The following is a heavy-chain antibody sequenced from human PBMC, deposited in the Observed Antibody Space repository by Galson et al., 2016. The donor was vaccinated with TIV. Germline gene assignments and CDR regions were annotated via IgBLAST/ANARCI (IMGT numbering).Heavy chain of an antibody. CDR2: ISYDGSNK. CDR3: ARAPHSRYVDGLDY. CDR1: GFTFSSYA. J-gene: IGHJ4*02. D-gene: IGHD3-9*01. Sequence: SLRLSCAASGFTFSSYAMHWVRQAPGQGLEWVAVISYDGSNKYYADSVKGRFTISRDNSKNTLYLQMNSLRAADTAVYYCARAPHSRYVDGLDYWGQGTLVTVSS. V-gene: IGHV3-30*04.